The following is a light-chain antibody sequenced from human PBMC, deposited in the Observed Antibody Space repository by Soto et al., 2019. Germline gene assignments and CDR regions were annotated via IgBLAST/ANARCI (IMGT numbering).Light chain of an antibody. Sequence: DLQMTQSPSTLSASVVANITITCRARQSLSSYLDWYQQEQGRAPKRLIFDASSLERGVPSRFSGSGSGTEFRLTISSLQPDDFATHYCQQYKAFGQGTKVAIK. CDR2: DAS. CDR3: QQYKA. CDR1: QSLSSY. J-gene: IGKJ1*01. V-gene: IGKV1-5*01.